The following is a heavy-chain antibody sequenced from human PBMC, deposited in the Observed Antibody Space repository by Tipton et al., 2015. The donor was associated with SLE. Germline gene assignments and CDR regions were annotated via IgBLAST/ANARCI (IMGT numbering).Heavy chain of an antibody. Sequence: SLRLSCAASGFTFSSYSMNWVRQAPGKGLEWVSYISSSSSTYYADSVKGRFTISRDNSKNTLYLQMNSLRAEDTAVYYCGESLPAASFDYWGQGTLVTVSS. V-gene: IGHV3-48*01. CDR2: ISSSSST. CDR1: GFTFSSYS. CDR3: GESLPAASFDY. J-gene: IGHJ4*02. D-gene: IGHD2-2*01.